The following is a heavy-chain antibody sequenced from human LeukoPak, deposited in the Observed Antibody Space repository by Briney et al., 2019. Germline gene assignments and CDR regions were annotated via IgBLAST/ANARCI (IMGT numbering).Heavy chain of an antibody. J-gene: IGHJ4*02. CDR1: GFTFSSYA. CDR2: ISYDGSNK. CDR3: VKGELAVAIFDY. Sequence: GRSLRLSCAASGFTFSSYAMHWVRQAPGKGLEWVAVISYDGSNKYYADSVKGRFAISRDNSKNTFYLQMNSLRAEDSAVYFCVKGELAVAIFDYWGQGTLVTVSS. V-gene: IGHV3-30*09. D-gene: IGHD6-19*01.